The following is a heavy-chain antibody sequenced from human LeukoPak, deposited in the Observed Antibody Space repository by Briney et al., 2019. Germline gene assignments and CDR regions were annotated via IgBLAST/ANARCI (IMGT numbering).Heavy chain of an antibody. CDR2: ISGGGDT. Sequence: PGGSLRLSCAASGLIFSNYAMSCVRHAPGKGLEWVSSISGGGDTNYADSVKGRLTISRDNSNSTLYLQMNSLRAEDTAIYYCAKDKYPYYYGSGSYYYGLDVWGKGTTVTVSS. V-gene: IGHV3-23*01. J-gene: IGHJ6*04. CDR1: GLIFSNYA. D-gene: IGHD3-10*01. CDR3: AKDKYPYYYGSGSYYYGLDV.